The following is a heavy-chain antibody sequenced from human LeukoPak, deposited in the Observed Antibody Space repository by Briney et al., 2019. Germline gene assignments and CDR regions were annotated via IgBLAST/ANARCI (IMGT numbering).Heavy chain of an antibody. V-gene: IGHV4-39*07. CDR3: ATSIAAAGEGTWFDP. J-gene: IGHJ5*02. CDR2: IYYSGST. Sequence: PSETLSLTCTVSGGSISSSSYYWGWIRQPPGKGLEWIGSIYYSGSTYYNPSLKSRVTISVDTSKNQFSLKLSSVTAADTAVYYCATSIAAAGEGTWFDPWGQGTLVTVSS. D-gene: IGHD6-25*01. CDR1: GGSISSSSYY.